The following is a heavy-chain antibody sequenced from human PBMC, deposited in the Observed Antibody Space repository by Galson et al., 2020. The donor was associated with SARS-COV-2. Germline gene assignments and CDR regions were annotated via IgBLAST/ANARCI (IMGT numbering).Heavy chain of an antibody. CDR1: GFTFSSYA. CDR3: ARRDYYDSSGYFQDLYGMDV. J-gene: IGHJ6*02. D-gene: IGHD3-22*01. CDR2: ISGSGGST. V-gene: IGHV3-23*01. Sequence: GGSLRLSCAASGFTFSSYAMSWVRQAPGKGLEWVSAISGSGGSTYYADSVKGRFTISRDNSKNTLYLQMNSLRAEDTAVYYCARRDYYDSSGYFQDLYGMDVWGQGTTVTVSS.